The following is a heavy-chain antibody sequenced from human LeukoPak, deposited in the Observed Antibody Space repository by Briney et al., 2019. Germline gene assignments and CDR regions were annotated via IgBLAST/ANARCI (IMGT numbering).Heavy chain of an antibody. D-gene: IGHD3-16*01. V-gene: IGHV4-59*01. J-gene: IGHJ4*01. CDR2: FSYSGGT. CDR3: AREGPLGKYYDY. Sequence: SETLLHACTVSGGSINNLFWTWIRQPPGKGLEWIGYFSYSGGTTYNPSLKSRVTISIDTSKNQFSLNLNSVTAADTAVYYCAREGPLGKYYDYWGPGTQVTVSS. CDR1: GGSINNLF.